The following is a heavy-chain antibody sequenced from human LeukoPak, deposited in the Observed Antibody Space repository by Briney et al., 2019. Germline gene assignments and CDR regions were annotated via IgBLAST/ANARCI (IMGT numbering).Heavy chain of an antibody. J-gene: IGHJ4*02. V-gene: IGHV4-4*07. CDR2: IYTSGST. CDR3: ARGGGYTSSGYRPFDY. D-gene: IGHD3-22*01. CDR1: GGSISSYY. Sequence: PSETLSLTCTVSGGSISSYYWSWIRQPAGRGLEWIGRIYTSGSTTYSPSLKSRVTMSVDTSKNQFSLRLSSVTAADTAVYYCARGGGYTSSGYRPFDYWGQGTLVTVSS.